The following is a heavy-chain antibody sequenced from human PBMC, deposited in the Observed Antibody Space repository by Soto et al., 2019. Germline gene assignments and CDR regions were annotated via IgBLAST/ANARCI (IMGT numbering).Heavy chain of an antibody. CDR1: GFTFSSYS. J-gene: IGHJ5*02. CDR3: ARPSGVPAALRGGWFDP. V-gene: IGHV3-48*02. Sequence: GGSLRLSCAASGFTFSSYSMNWVRQAPGKGLEWVSYISSSSSTIYYADSVKGRFTISRDNAKNSLYLQMNSLRDEDTAVYYCARPSGVPAALRGGWFDPGGQGTLVPVSS. CDR2: ISSSSSTI. D-gene: IGHD2-2*01.